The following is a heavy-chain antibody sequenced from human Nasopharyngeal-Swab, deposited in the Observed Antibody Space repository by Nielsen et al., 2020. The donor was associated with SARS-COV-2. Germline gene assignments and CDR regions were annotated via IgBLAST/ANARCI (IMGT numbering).Heavy chain of an antibody. CDR3: ARRGRYCSSTSCYAEHFDY. D-gene: IGHD2-2*01. J-gene: IGHJ4*02. V-gene: IGHV5-51*01. Sequence: VRKMPGKGLAWMGIIYPGDSDTRYSPSFQGQVTISADKSISTAYLQWSSLKASDTAMYYCARRGRYCSSTSCYAEHFDYWGQGTLVTVSS. CDR2: IYPGDSDT.